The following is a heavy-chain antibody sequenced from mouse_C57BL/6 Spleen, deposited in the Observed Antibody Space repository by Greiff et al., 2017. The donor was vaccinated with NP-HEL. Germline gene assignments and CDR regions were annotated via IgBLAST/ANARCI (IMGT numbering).Heavy chain of an antibody. D-gene: IGHD2-1*01. CDR2: IDPSDSET. V-gene: IGHV1-52*01. CDR3: ARGDYGNYVWYFDV. J-gene: IGHJ1*03. Sequence: QVQLQQPGAELVRPGSSVKLSCKASGYTFTSYWMHWVKQRPIQGLEWIGNIDPSDSETHYNQKFKDKATLTVDKSSSTAYMQLSGLTSEDSAVYYCARGDYGNYVWYFDVWGTGTTVTVSS. CDR1: GYTFTSYW.